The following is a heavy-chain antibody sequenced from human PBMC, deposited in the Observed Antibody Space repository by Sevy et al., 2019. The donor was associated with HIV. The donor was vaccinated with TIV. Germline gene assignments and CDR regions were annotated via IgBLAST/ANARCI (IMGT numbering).Heavy chain of an antibody. CDR2: IKSKTDGGTT. CDR1: GFTFSNAW. Sequence: GGSLRLSCAASGFTFSNAWMSWLRQAPGKGLEWVGRIKSKTDGGTTDYAAPVKGRFTISRDDSKNTLYLQMNSLKTEDTAMYYCTTESLRLSFDYWGQGTLVTVSS. J-gene: IGHJ4*02. CDR3: TTESLRLSFDY. V-gene: IGHV3-15*01. D-gene: IGHD5-12*01.